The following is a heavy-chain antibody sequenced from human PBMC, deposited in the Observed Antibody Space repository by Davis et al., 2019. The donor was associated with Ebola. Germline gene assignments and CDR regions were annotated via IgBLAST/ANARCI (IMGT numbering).Heavy chain of an antibody. CDR2: ISSTGNTI. J-gene: IGHJ4*02. D-gene: IGHD4-17*01. CDR1: GFTFSSYE. V-gene: IGHV3-48*03. CDR3: ARGPTFATVTTFFDY. Sequence: GESLKISCAASGFTFSSYEMNWVRQAPGKGLEWVSYISSTGNTIYYADSVKGRFTISRDNAENSLYLQMNSLRAEDTAVYYCARGPTFATVTTFFDYWGQGTLVTVSS.